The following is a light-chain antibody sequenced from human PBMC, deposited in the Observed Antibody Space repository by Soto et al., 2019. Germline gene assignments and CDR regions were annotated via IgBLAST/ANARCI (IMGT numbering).Light chain of an antibody. Sequence: QSALTQPASVSGSLGQSITLSCTGTSTDVGGYIYVSWYQQYPGKASKLIIFEIYNRPSGVSDRFSGSRSGNTASLTISSLQTEDEADYYCSSYSSSSKILFGGGTKLTV. J-gene: IGLJ2*01. CDR2: EIY. V-gene: IGLV2-14*01. CDR1: STDVGGYIY. CDR3: SSYSSSSKIL.